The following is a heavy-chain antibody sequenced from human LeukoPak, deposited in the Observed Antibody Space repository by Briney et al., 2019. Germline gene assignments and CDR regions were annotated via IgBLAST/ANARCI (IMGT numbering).Heavy chain of an antibody. J-gene: IGHJ4*02. CDR1: GFTFSSYW. CDR3: ASGGYYYDSSPGY. D-gene: IGHD3-22*01. Sequence: PGGSLRLSCAASGFTFSSYWMSWIRQAPGKGLEWVANIKQDGSEKYHVDSVKGRFTVSRDNAKNSLYLQMNSLRAEDTAVYYCASGGYYYDSSPGYWGQGTLVTVSS. V-gene: IGHV3-7*01. CDR2: IKQDGSEK.